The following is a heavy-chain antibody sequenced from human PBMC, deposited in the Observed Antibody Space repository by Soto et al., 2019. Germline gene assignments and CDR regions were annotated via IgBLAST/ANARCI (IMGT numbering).Heavy chain of an antibody. V-gene: IGHV3-21*02. CDR3: ARPRGPRGYDLIDY. D-gene: IGHD5-12*01. CDR1: GFPFSSFS. J-gene: IGHJ4*02. CDR2: ISPGGNSV. Sequence: EVQVVESGGGLVKPWGSLRLACAASGFPFSSFSWNWVRQAPGKGLEWVSSISPGGNSVYYADSVKGRFTISRDNAKRSLYLQMNALRAEDAAVYYCARPRGPRGYDLIDYWGQGTLVTVSS.